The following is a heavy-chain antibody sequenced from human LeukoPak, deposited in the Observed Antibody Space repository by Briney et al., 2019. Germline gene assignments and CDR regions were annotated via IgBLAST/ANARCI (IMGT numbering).Heavy chain of an antibody. J-gene: IGHJ5*02. CDR3: ARRKFLASFDP. CDR2: LNPNSGNA. Sequence: ASVKVSCKASGYIFTTYDIGWVRQATGQGLEWMGWLNPNSGNAGYAQKFQGRVTISRNTSISTAYMELSSLRSDDTPIYYCARRKFLASFDPWGQGTLVTVSS. V-gene: IGHV1-8*03. CDR1: GYIFTTYD.